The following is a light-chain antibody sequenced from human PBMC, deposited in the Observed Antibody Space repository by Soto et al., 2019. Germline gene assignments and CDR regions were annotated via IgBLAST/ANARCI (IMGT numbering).Light chain of an antibody. Sequence: DIQLTQSPSFLSASVGDRVTITCRASQGISSYLAWYQQKPGKAPKLLIYAASTLQSGVPSRFSGSGSGTEFPLTISSRQPEDFATYYCQQLNGYPPTFGQGNKLEIK. CDR1: QGISSY. CDR2: AAS. CDR3: QQLNGYPPT. V-gene: IGKV1-9*01. J-gene: IGKJ2*01.